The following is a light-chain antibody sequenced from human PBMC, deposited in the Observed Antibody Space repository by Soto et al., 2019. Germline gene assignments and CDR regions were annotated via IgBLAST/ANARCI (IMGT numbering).Light chain of an antibody. CDR1: QSIGNY. V-gene: IGKV3-11*01. CDR2: GAS. Sequence: EIVLTQSPATLSLSPGERATLSCRASQSIGNYLGWYQQKTGQAPRLLISGASNRATGIPARFSGSGSGTDFTLTVSILEPEDFAVYYCQLRRTFGGGTKVDIK. CDR3: QLRRT. J-gene: IGKJ4*01.